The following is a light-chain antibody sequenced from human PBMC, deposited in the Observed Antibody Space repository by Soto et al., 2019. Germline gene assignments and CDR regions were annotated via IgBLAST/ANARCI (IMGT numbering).Light chain of an antibody. Sequence: IQFTQSPPTLCASVGDRVTMTCLSSQSIRQYLAWYQPMPGKAPKHLIYGASTLQSGVPARFSGSGSGTEFPLTIRSLKLDDFVTYFRQHHSSYCQTFGQGT. CDR2: GAS. CDR3: QHHSSYCQT. CDR1: QSIRQY. V-gene: IGKV1-5*01. J-gene: IGKJ1*01.